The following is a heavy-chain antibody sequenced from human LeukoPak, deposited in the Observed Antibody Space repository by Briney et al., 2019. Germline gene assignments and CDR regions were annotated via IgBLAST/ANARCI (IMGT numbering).Heavy chain of an antibody. V-gene: IGHV1-18*01. D-gene: IGHD1-26*01. CDR1: GYTFTSYG. Sequence: WASVKVSCKASGYTFTSYGISWVRQAPGQGLEWMGWISAYNGNTNYAQKLQGRVTMTTDTSTSTAYMELRSLRSDDTAVYYCARDLEWEQHNAFDIWGQGTMVTVSS. J-gene: IGHJ3*02. CDR2: ISAYNGNT. CDR3: ARDLEWEQHNAFDI.